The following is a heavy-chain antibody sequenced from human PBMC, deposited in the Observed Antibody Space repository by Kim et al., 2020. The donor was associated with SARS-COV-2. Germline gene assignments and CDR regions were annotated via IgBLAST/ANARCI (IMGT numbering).Heavy chain of an antibody. CDR2: TSYDDKDK. D-gene: IGHD1-26*01. Sequence: GGSLRLSCAASGFTFSIFAMHWVRQAPGKGLECVALTSYDDKDKNYADSVKGRFIISRDNSKNTVSLQMNSLTAEDTAIYYCARDSYGSIDYWGQGTLVTVSS. J-gene: IGHJ4*02. CDR1: GFTFSIFA. CDR3: ARDSYGSIDY. V-gene: IGHV3-30*04.